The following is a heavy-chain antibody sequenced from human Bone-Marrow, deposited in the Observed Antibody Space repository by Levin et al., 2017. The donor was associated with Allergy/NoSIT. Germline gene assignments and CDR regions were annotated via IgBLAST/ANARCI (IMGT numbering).Heavy chain of an antibody. D-gene: IGHD6-6*01. CDR2: ISGSGGST. CDR1: GFTFSSYA. CDR3: AKSLDSSPVVGFDY. V-gene: IGHV3-23*01. Sequence: LSLTCAASGFTFSSYAMSWVRQAPGKGLEWVPAISGSGGSTYYADSVKGRFTISRDNSKNTLYLQMNSLRAEDTAVYYCAKSLDSSPVVGFDYWGQGTLVTVSS. J-gene: IGHJ4*02.